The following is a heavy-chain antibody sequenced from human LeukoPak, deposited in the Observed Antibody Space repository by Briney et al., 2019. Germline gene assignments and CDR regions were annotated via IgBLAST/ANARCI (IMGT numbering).Heavy chain of an antibody. CDR3: ARVWNYYYYYYMDV. D-gene: IGHD3-3*01. CDR1: GFTVSSNY. J-gene: IGHJ6*03. V-gene: IGHV3-66*01. Sequence: PGGSLRLSCAASGFTVSSNYMSWVRQAPGKGLEWVSVIYSGGSTYYADSVKGRFTISRDNSKNALYLQMNSLRAEDTAVYYCARVWNYYYYYYMDVWGKGTTVTISS. CDR2: IYSGGST.